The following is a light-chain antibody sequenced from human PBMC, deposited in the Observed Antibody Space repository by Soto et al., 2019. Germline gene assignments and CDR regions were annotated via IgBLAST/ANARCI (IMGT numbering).Light chain of an antibody. J-gene: IGLJ2*01. Sequence: QSALTPPASVSGSPGQSITISCTGTSSDIGAYNFVSWYQQHPGKAPKLMLYDVNIRPSGVSNRFSGSKSVNTTSLTISGLQAEDEDDYYCTSWTTSTTMIFGGGTKLTVL. CDR3: TSWTTSTTMI. CDR2: DVN. CDR1: SSDIGAYNF. V-gene: IGLV2-14*03.